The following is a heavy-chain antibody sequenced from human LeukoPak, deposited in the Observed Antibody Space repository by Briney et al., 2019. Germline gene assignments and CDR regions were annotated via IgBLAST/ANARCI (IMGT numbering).Heavy chain of an antibody. D-gene: IGHD3-22*01. Sequence: ASVKVSCKTSGGTFSSYAINWVRRAPGQGLEWMGWFIYIYGSAVYAEKSQGRVTITTDESSSTVYMELSSLRSEDTAVYYCASSAHYYDSNGPADYWGQGTRVTVSS. CDR2: FIYIYGSA. CDR3: ASSAHYYDSNGPADY. V-gene: IGHV1-69*05. J-gene: IGHJ4*02. CDR1: GGTFSSYA.